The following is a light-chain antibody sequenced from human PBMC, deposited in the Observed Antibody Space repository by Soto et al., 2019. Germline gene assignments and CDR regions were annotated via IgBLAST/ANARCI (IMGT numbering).Light chain of an antibody. CDR1: SGDIGGYNY. J-gene: IGLJ2*01. CDR3: SSYTTNITPVV. CDR2: EVT. Sequence: QSALTRPASVSGSPGQSITISCTGTSGDIGGYNYVSWYQQHPGKAPKLLISEVTNRPSGVSNRFSGSKSGNTASLTISGLQAEDEADYYCSSYTTNITPVVFGGGTKVTVL. V-gene: IGLV2-14*01.